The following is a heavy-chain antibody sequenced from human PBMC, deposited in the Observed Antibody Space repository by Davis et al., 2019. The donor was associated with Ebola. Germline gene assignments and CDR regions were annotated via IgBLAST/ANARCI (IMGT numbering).Heavy chain of an antibody. Sequence: AASVKVSCKASGYTFTNYGITWVRQAPGQGLEWMGWINPHNGNTNYAQNVQGRVIMTTDTATTTAYMEVGGLRSDDTAVYYCARDLTAGTGWFDPWGQGTLVTVSS. CDR2: INPHNGNT. CDR1: GYTFTNYG. CDR3: ARDLTAGTGWFDP. J-gene: IGHJ5*02. D-gene: IGHD6-13*01. V-gene: IGHV1-18*04.